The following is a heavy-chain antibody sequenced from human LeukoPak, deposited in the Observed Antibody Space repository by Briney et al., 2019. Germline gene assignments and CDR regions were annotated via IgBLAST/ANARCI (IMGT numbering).Heavy chain of an antibody. J-gene: IGHJ4*02. CDR2: MQPHAGEA. CDR1: GYNLTSYD. V-gene: IGHV1-8*01. Sequence: ASVKVSCKASGYNLTSYDINWVRQAAGQGLEWMGWMQPHAGEAGNALKFQGRMTMARDTSVNTFYTELSSLTSEDMAVYYCGRVPRDRSSLDFWGQGSLVTVSS. CDR3: GRVPRDRSSLDF. D-gene: IGHD3/OR15-3a*01.